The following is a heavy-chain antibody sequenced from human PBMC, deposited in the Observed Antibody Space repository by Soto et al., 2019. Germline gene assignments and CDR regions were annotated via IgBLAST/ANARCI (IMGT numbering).Heavy chain of an antibody. J-gene: IGHJ4*02. CDR2: INPSGGST. CDR1: GYTFTSYY. CDR3: ARALGNIVATMIVDY. D-gene: IGHD5-12*01. V-gene: IGHV1-46*03. Sequence: ASVKVSYTASGYTFTSYYMHWVRQDPGQGLEWMGIINPSGGSTSYAQKFQGRVTMTRDTSTSTVYMELSSLRSEDTAVYYCARALGNIVATMIVDYWGQGTLVTVSS.